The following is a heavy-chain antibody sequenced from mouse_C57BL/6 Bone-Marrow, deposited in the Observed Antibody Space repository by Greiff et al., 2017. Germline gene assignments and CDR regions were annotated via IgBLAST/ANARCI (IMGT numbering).Heavy chain of an antibody. V-gene: IGHV1-42*01. CDR1: GYSFTGYY. CDR3: AGYYYGMAMDY. CDR2: INPSTGGT. Sequence: VQLQQSGPELVKPGASVKISCKASGYSFTGYYMNWVKQSPEKSLEWIGEINPSTGGTTYNQKFKAKATLTVDKSSSTAYMQLKRLTSEDSAVXYCAGYYYGMAMDYWGQGSSVTVSS. J-gene: IGHJ4*01. D-gene: IGHD1-1*01.